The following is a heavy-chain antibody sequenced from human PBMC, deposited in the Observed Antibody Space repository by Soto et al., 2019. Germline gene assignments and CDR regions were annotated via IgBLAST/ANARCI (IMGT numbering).Heavy chain of an antibody. D-gene: IGHD6-19*01. CDR2: IFYNGTA. CDR3: ARIGGWYEIDF. V-gene: IGHV4-61*01. CDR1: GGSVSSGSFH. Sequence: PSETLSLTCSVSGGSVSSGSFHWSWIRQPPGKGLQFIGSIFYNGTANYSPSLKNRVSISIDTSQSQFFLQLISVAAADTAVYYCARIGGWYEIDFWGQGSLVTVSS. J-gene: IGHJ4*02.